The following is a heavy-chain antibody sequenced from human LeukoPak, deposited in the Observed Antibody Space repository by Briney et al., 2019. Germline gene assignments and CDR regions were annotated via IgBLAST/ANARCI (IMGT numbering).Heavy chain of an antibody. CDR2: IYSGGST. J-gene: IGHJ3*02. CDR3: ARSRGAFDI. CDR1: EFSVGSNY. Sequence: GGSLRLSCAASEFSVGSNYMTWVRQAPGKGLEWVSLIYSGGSTYYADSVKGRFTISRDNSKNTLYLQMNSLRAEDTAVYYCARSRGAFDIWGQGTMVTVSS. V-gene: IGHV3-66*01.